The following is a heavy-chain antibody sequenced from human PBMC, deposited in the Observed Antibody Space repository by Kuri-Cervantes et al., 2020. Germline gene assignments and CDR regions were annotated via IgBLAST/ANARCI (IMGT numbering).Heavy chain of an antibody. CDR1: GGSISSGGYY. Sequence: LRLSCTVSGGSISSGGYYWSWIRQHPGKGLEWIGYIYYSGSTYYNPSLKSRVIISVDTSKNQFSLKLSSVTAADTAVYYCARDPGGQLADDAFDIWGQGTMVTVSS. V-gene: IGHV4-31*03. CDR3: ARDPGGQLADDAFDI. J-gene: IGHJ3*02. CDR2: IYYSGST. D-gene: IGHD6-6*01.